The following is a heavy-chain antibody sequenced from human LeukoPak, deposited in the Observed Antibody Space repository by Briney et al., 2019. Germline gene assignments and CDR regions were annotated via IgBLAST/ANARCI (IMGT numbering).Heavy chain of an antibody. D-gene: IGHD2-21*02. CDR1: GGSISSGSHY. J-gene: IGHJ5*02. V-gene: IGHV4-61*02. CDR2: IYTSGST. CDR3: ASQDCGWFDP. Sequence: SQTLSLTCTASGGSISSGSHYWSWIRQPAGKGLEWIGRIYTSGSTNYNPSLKSRVTISVDTSKNQFSLKLSSVTAADTAVYYCASQDCGWFDPWGQGTLVTVSS.